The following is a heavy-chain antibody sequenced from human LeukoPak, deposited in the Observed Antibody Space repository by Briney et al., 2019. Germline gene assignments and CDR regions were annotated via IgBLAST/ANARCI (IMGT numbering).Heavy chain of an antibody. CDR1: GFTFSSYA. Sequence: PGGSLRLSCAASGFTFSSYAMSWVRQAPGKGLEWVSAISGSGGSTYYADSVKGRFTISRDNSKNTLYLQMNSLRAEDTAVYYCAKDRFDSSGYPINFDYWGQGTLVTVSS. J-gene: IGHJ4*02. CDR3: AKDRFDSSGYPINFDY. CDR2: ISGSGGST. D-gene: IGHD3-22*01. V-gene: IGHV3-23*01.